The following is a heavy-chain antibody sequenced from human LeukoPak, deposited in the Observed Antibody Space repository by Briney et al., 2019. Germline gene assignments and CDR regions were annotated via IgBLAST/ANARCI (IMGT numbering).Heavy chain of an antibody. CDR3: AKDNDGAVAGTLYNWFDP. V-gene: IGHV3-53*01. CDR2: IYGGGNI. CDR1: GFTFSNY. J-gene: IGHJ5*02. D-gene: IGHD6-19*01. Sequence: GSLRLSCAASGFTFSNYMNWVRQAPGKGLEWVSVIYGGGNIYYADSVKGRFTISRDNSKNTLYLQMNSLRAEDTAVYYCAKDNDGAVAGTLYNWFDPWGQGTLVTVSS.